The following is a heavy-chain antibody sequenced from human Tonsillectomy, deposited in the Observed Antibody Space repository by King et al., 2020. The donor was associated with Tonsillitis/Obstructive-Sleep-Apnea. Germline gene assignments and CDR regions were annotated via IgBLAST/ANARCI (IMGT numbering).Heavy chain of an antibody. CDR1: GFTFSNAW. CDR3: TPFWSGYPVHYYYFLDV. J-gene: IGHJ6*03. CDR2: IKRKTDGGTT. D-gene: IGHD3-3*01. V-gene: IGHV3-15*01. Sequence: VQLVESGGGLVKPGGSLRLSCAASGFTFSNAWMSWVRQAPGKGLEWVGRIKRKTDGGTTDYAAPVKGRFTIPRDDSKTPVYLQMNSLKTEDTAVYYCTPFWSGYPVHYYYFLDVWGKGTTVTVSS.